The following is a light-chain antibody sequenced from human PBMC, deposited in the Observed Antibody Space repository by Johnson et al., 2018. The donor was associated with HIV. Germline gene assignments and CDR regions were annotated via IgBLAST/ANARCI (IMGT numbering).Light chain of an antibody. CDR3: GTWDSSLSVYV. J-gene: IGLJ1*01. CDR1: NSNIGNNY. Sequence: QSVLTQPHSVSAAPGQKVTISCSGSNSNIGNNYVSWYQQLPGAAPKLLIYENNKRPSGIPDRFSGSKSGTSATLGITGLQTGDEADYYCGTWDSSLSVYVFGTGTKVTGL. CDR2: ENN. V-gene: IGLV1-51*02.